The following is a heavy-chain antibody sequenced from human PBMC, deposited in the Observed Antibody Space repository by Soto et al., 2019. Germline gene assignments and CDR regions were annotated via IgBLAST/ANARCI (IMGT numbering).Heavy chain of an antibody. J-gene: IGHJ6*02. V-gene: IGHV3-13*05. CDR1: GFTFSSYD. Sequence: PGGSLRLSCAASGFTFSSYDMHWVRQATGKGLEWVSAIGTAGDPYYPGSVKGRFTISRENAKNSLYLQMNSLRAGDTAVYYCARGHIPMVRGVPPRSYGMDVWGQGTTVTVSS. CDR3: ARGHIPMVRGVPPRSYGMDV. D-gene: IGHD3-10*01. CDR2: IGTAGDP.